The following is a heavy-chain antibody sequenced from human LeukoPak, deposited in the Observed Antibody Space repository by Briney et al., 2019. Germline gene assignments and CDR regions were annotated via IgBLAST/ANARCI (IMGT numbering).Heavy chain of an antibody. D-gene: IGHD6-13*01. Sequence: GGSLRLSCVASGFSFNNYGMSWVRQAPGKGLEWVSSISSSSSYIYYADSVKGRFTISRDNSKNTLYLQMNSLRAEDTAVYYCATGIAAAGLSAFDIWGQGTMVTVYS. CDR3: ATGIAAAGLSAFDI. CDR1: GFSFNNYG. J-gene: IGHJ3*02. CDR2: ISSSSSYI. V-gene: IGHV3-21*04.